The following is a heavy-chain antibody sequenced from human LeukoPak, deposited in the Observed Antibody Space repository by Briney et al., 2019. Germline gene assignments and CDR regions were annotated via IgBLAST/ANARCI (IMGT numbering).Heavy chain of an antibody. CDR1: GYTFTSYY. V-gene: IGHV1-46*01. CDR3: ARGDWCSGGSCYGSYFQH. CDR2: INPSGGST. D-gene: IGHD2-15*01. J-gene: IGHJ1*01. Sequence: ASVKVSCKASGYTFTSYYMHWVRQAPGQGLEWMGIINPSGGSTSCAQKFQGRVTMTRDTSTSTVYMELSSLRSEDTAVYYCARGDWCSGGSCYGSYFQHWGQGTLVTVSS.